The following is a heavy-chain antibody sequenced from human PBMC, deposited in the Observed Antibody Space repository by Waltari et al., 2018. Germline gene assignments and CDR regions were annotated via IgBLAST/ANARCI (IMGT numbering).Heavy chain of an antibody. V-gene: IGHV3-7*03. CDR3: ARGSAGYVRVWDL. J-gene: IGHJ5*02. CDR1: GFHFLVHW. D-gene: IGHD2-2*01. Sequence: EAQLMESGGGLVQPGGSLSPSCAASGFHFLVHWMTWVRRAPGKGLEWVANIKWDGSATWYAESLSGRFIISRDNARNSLFLQINSPTAEDTAIYFCARGSAGYVRVWDLWGQGTSVTVSS. CDR2: IKWDGSAT.